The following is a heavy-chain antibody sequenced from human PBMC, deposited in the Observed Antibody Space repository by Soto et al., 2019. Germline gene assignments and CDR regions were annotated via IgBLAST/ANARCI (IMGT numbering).Heavy chain of an antibody. D-gene: IGHD6-6*01. CDR2: IWYDGSNK. Sequence: GGSLRLSCAASGFTFSSYGMHWVRQAPGKGLEWVAVIWYDGSNKYYADSVKGRFTISRDNSKNTLYLQMNSLRAEDTAVYYCARVSEYSSSDYWGQGTLVTVSS. CDR3: ARVSEYSSSDY. CDR1: GFTFSSYG. J-gene: IGHJ4*02. V-gene: IGHV3-33*01.